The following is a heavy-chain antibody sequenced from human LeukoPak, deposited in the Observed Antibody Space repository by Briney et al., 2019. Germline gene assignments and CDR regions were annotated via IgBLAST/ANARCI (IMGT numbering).Heavy chain of an antibody. Sequence: ASVKVSCKASGYTFTDYYMHWVRQAPGQGLEWMGWINPNSGGANYAQKFQGRVTMTRDTSISTAYMELSSLRSEDTAVYYCARARPRLRYFDRHYNWFDPWGQGTLVTVSS. CDR1: GYTFTDYY. V-gene: IGHV1-2*02. D-gene: IGHD3-9*01. CDR3: ARARPRLRYFDRHYNWFDP. CDR2: INPNSGGA. J-gene: IGHJ5*02.